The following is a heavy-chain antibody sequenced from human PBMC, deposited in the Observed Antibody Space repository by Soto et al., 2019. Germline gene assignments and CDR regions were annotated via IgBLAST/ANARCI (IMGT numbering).Heavy chain of an antibody. CDR3: ARRNGYDMDY. J-gene: IGHJ4*02. CDR2: IYYSGST. V-gene: IGHV4-59*08. CDR1: GGSISSYY. D-gene: IGHD5-12*01. Sequence: LSLTCTVSGGSISSYYWSWIRQPPGKGLEWIGYIYYSGSTNYNPSLKSRVTISVDTSKNQFSLKLSSVTAADTAVYYCARRNGYDMDYWGQGTLVTVSS.